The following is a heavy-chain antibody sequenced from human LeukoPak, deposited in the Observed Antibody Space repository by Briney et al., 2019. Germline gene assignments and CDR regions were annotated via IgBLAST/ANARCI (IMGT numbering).Heavy chain of an antibody. V-gene: IGHV4-34*01. CDR1: GGSFSGYY. J-gene: IGHJ6*02. D-gene: IGHD3-10*01. CDR3: AGNSITMVRGVITRTSLFYYYGMDV. CDR2: INHSGST. Sequence: SETLSLTCAVYGGSFSGYYWSWIRQPPGKGLEWIGEINHSGSTNYNPSLKSRVTISVDTSKNQFSLKLSSVTAADTAVYYCAGNSITMVRGVITRTSLFYYYGMDVWGQGTTVTVSS.